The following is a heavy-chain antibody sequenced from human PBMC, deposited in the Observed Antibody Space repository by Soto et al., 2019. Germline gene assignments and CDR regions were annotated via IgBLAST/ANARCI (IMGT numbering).Heavy chain of an antibody. CDR2: INPSGGST. CDR1: GYTFTSYY. V-gene: IGHV1-46*01. CDR3: AIGLRAATTFGY. J-gene: IGHJ4*02. D-gene: IGHD3-10*02. Sequence: QVQLVQSGAEVKKPGASVKVSCKASGYTFTSYYMHGVRQAPGQGLEWMGIINPSGGSTSYAQKFQGRVTMTRDKSTSTVYMELSSLRSEDTAVYYCAIGLRAATTFGYWGQGTLVTVSS.